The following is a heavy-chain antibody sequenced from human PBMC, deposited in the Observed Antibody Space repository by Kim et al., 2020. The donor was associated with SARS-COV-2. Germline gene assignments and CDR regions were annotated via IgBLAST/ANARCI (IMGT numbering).Heavy chain of an antibody. CDR1: GFTFSSYS. J-gene: IGHJ5*02. V-gene: IGHV3-21*01. CDR3: ARLGVVVVAEDWFDP. D-gene: IGHD2-15*01. CDR2: ISSSSSYI. Sequence: GGSLRLSCAASGFTFSSYSMNWVRQAPGKGLEWVSSISSSSSYIYYADSVKGRFTISRDNAKNSLYLQMNSLRAEDTAVYYCARLGVVVVAEDWFDPWGQGTLVTVSS.